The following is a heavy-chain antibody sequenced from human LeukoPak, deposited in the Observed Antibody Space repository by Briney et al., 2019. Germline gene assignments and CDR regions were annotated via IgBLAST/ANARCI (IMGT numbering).Heavy chain of an antibody. V-gene: IGHV4-61*01. J-gene: IGHJ4*02. CDR3: ARDTGNSFDY. CDR1: GGSISSSHYY. D-gene: IGHD4-17*01. Sequence: PSETLSLTCTVSGGSISSSHYYWGWIRQTPGKGLEWIGYIYYSGSTNYNPSLKSRVTISVDTSKNQFSLKLSSVTAADTAVYYCARDTGNSFDYWGQGTLVTVSS. CDR2: IYYSGST.